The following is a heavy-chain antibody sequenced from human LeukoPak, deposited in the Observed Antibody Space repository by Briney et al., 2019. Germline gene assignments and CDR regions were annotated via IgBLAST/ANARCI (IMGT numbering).Heavy chain of an antibody. D-gene: IGHD6-19*01. Sequence: ASVKVSCKASGYTFISYDINWVRQTTGQGLEWMGWMNPNSGNTGYAQKFQGRVTMTRNTSISTAYMELSSLRSEDTAVYYCARKSNTSSGWFAFDYWGQGTLVTVSS. CDR2: MNPNSGNT. CDR3: ARKSNTSSGWFAFDY. V-gene: IGHV1-8*01. CDR1: GYTFISYD. J-gene: IGHJ4*02.